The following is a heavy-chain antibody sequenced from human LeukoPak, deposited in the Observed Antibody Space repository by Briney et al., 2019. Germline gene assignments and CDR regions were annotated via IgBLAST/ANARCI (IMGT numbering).Heavy chain of an antibody. CDR1: GYTCTSYY. V-gene: IGHV1-46*01. D-gene: IGHD1-26*01. J-gene: IGHJ4*02. Sequence: ASVKVSCKASGYTCTSYYMHWVRQAPGQGLEWMVIINPSGGSTSYAQKFQGRVTMTRDMSTSTVYMELSSLRSEDTAAYYCARGFIVGALGGGFDYWGQGTLVTVSS. CDR2: INPSGGST. CDR3: ARGFIVGALGGGFDY.